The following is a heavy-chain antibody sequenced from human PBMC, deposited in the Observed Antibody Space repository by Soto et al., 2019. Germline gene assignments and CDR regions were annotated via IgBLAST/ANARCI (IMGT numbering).Heavy chain of an antibody. V-gene: IGHV3-30-3*01. CDR1: GFTFSSYA. J-gene: IGHJ5*02. CDR3: AREARLVRGVPRSGNWFDP. D-gene: IGHD3-10*01. Sequence: QVQLVESGGGVVQPGRSLRLSCAASGFTFSSYAMHWVRQAPGKGLEWVAVISYDGSNKYYADSVKGRFTISRDNSKNTLYLQMNSLRAEDTAVYYCAREARLVRGVPRSGNWFDPWGQGTLVTVSS. CDR2: ISYDGSNK.